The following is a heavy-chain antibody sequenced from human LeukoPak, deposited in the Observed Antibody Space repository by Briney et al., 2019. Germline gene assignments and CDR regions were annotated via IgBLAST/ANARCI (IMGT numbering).Heavy chain of an antibody. CDR3: AKSTYYGSGSYSVVDY. CDR1: GFTFSSYA. V-gene: IGHV3-23*01. J-gene: IGHJ4*02. Sequence: PGGSLRLSCAASGFTFSSYAMSWVRQAPGKWLEWVSAISGSGGSTYYADSVKGRFTISRDNSKNTLYLQMNSLRAEDTAVYYCAKSTYYGSGSYSVVDYWGQGTLVTVSS. CDR2: ISGSGGST. D-gene: IGHD3-10*01.